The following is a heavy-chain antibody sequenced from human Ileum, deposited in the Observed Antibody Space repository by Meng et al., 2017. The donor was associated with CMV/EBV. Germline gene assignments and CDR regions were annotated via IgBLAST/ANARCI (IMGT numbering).Heavy chain of an antibody. CDR3: ARGRVAQDY. J-gene: IGHJ4*02. CDR1: GDYIHTGNSN. V-gene: IGHV4-30-4*01. Sequence: QVSVREPGPVSGSPSETLALFRGVIGDYIHTGNSNWSWTRKAPGKDMEWIGYIYNSGKTDCNPSLKSRVTISIDTSKNQFSLKLTSVTAADTAVYYCARGRVAQDYWGQGTLVTVSS. CDR2: IYNSGKT.